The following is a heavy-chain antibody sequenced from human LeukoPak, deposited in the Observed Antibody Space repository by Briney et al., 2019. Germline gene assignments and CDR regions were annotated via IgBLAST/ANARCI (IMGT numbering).Heavy chain of an antibody. CDR2: IYPGDSDT. D-gene: IGHD4-17*01. J-gene: IGHJ3*02. CDR1: GYSFTNNW. V-gene: IGHV5-51*01. CDR3: ARRVWYGDYVRAFDI. Sequence: GESLQISCKGSGYSFTNNWIGWVRQMPGKGLEWMGIIYPGDSDTRYSPSFQGQVTISADKSISTAYLQWSSLKASDTAMYYCARRVWYGDYVRAFDIWGQGTMVTVSS.